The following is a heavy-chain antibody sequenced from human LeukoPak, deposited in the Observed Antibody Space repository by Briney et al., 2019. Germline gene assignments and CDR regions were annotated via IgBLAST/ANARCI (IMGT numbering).Heavy chain of an antibody. D-gene: IGHD1-26*01. J-gene: IGHJ4*02. CDR1: GFTFSDYY. Sequence: GGSLRLSCTGSGFTFSDYYMSWIRQAPGKGLEWISYITSSGTTIYADSVKGRFIISRDNAQSSLYLQMNSLRVEDTALYYCARYHTGSRDYWGQGTLVTVSS. CDR2: ITSSGTTI. CDR3: ARYHTGSRDY. V-gene: IGHV3-11*01.